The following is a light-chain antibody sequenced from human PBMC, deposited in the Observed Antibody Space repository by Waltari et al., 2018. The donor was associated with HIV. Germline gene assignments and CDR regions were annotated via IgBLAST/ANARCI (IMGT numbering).Light chain of an antibody. J-gene: IGLJ2*01. CDR2: RNT. Sequence: QSVLTQPPSASGTPGQRVTISCSGSSSNIGSYYVYWYQQLPGMTPKLLIYRNTQRPSGVPDRFSGSKSGTSASLAISGLRSGDEADYYCASWDGSVVVFGGGTKLTVL. V-gene: IGLV1-47*01. CDR3: ASWDGSVVV. CDR1: SSNIGSYY.